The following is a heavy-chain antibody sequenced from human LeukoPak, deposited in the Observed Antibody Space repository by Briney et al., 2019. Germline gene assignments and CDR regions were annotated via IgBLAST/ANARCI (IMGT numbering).Heavy chain of an antibody. V-gene: IGHV3-30*04. CDR2: ISYDGSNK. J-gene: IGHJ4*02. Sequence: GRSLRLSCAASGFTFSSYAMYWVRQAPGKGLEWVAVISYDGSNKYYADSVKGRFTISRDNSKNTLYLQMNSLRAEDTAVYYCARGLRSGWHFDYWGQGTLVTVSS. D-gene: IGHD6-19*01. CDR3: ARGLRSGWHFDY. CDR1: GFTFSSYA.